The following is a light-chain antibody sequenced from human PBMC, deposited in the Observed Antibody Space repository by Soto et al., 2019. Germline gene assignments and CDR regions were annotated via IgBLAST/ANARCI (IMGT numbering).Light chain of an antibody. CDR3: WSNGGKKTPFG. V-gene: IGLV2-23*01. J-gene: IGLJ1*01. CDR1: SSDVGSYNL. Sequence: QSALTQPASVSGSPGQSITISCTGTSSDVGSYNLVSWYQQHPGKAPKLMIYEGSKRPSGVSNRFSGSKSGNTASLTISGAQAEEGAEYYRWSNGGKKTPFGFGTGTKVTVL. CDR2: EGS.